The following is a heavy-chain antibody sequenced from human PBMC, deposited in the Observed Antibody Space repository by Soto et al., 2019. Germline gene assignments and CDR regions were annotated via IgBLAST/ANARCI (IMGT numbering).Heavy chain of an antibody. CDR1: GITVYNNY. V-gene: IGHV3-66*01. J-gene: IGHJ6*04. CDR2: IYSGGST. CDR3: ARDVGV. Sequence: EVQLVESGGGLVQRGGSLRLSCAASGITVYNNYMSWVGQAPGKGLEWVSVIYSGGSTSYADSVKGRFTISRDGSKNTVYLQMNSLRAEDTAVYYCARDVGVWGRGTTVTVSS.